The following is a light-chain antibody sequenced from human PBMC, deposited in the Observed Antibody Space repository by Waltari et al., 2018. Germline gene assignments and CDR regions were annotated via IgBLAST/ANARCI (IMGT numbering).Light chain of an antibody. V-gene: IGKV1-39*01. Sequence: DIQLTQFPTSLSASVEDRVTITCRASQPITNYLNWYQQKSGKAPRLLIYGASNLQGGVPSRFRGSGSGTDFTLTISNLQPEDFATYYCQQTYITPRTFGQGTKVEIK. CDR2: GAS. CDR1: QPITNY. CDR3: QQTYITPRT. J-gene: IGKJ1*01.